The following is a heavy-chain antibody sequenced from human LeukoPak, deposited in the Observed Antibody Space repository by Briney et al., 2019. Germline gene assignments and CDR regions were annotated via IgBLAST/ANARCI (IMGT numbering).Heavy chain of an antibody. Sequence: GGSLRLSCAASGFSFSSYGMHWVRQAPGKGLEWVACIRYDGSNKYYAESMKGRFTISRDNSKKTLDLQMNSLRAEDTAVYYCARDHYDILTGSWGYFQHWGQGTLVTVSS. CDR3: ARDHYDILTGSWGYFQH. D-gene: IGHD3-9*01. V-gene: IGHV3-30*02. CDR1: GFSFSSYG. J-gene: IGHJ1*01. CDR2: IRYDGSNK.